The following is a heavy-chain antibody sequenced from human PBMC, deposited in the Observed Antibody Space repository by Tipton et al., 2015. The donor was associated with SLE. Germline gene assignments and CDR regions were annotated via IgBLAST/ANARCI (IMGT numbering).Heavy chain of an antibody. V-gene: IGHV4-30-2*02. D-gene: IGHD4-23*01. Sequence: TLSLTCAVSGGSISSGGYSWSWIRQPPGKGLEWIGYIYHSGSTYYNPSLKSRVTISLDESKNQFSLKLSSVTAADTAVYYCATSVVTHYYYGMDVWGQGTTVTVSS. CDR2: IYHSGST. CDR3: ATSVVTHYYYGMDV. CDR1: GGSISSGGYS. J-gene: IGHJ6*02.